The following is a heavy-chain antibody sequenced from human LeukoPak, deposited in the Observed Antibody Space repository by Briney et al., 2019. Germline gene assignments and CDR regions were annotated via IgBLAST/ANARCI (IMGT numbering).Heavy chain of an antibody. CDR3: AREEWYYFDY. Sequence: GGSLRLSCAASGFTFSSYAMHWVRQAPGKGLEWVAVISYDGSNKYYADSVKGRFTISRDNSKNTVHLQMNSLRAEDTALYYCAREEWYYFDYWGRGTLVTVSS. D-gene: IGHD3-3*01. V-gene: IGHV3-30-3*01. CDR2: ISYDGSNK. J-gene: IGHJ4*02. CDR1: GFTFSSYA.